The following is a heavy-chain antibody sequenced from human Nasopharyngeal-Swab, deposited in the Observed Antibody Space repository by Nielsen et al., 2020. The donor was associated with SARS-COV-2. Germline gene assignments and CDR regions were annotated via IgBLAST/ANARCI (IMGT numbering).Heavy chain of an antibody. CDR3: AMGSSGTTGEGY. J-gene: IGHJ4*02. V-gene: IGHV3-23*01. Sequence: GESLKISCVGSGFTFGTHAMTWVRQAPGKGLEWVSSVSESGYVTYYADSVKGRFTISRDNSKNTLYLQMNSLRAEDTAVFYCAMGSSGTTGEGYWGQGALVTVSS. CDR2: VSESGYVT. CDR1: GFTFGTHA. D-gene: IGHD3-10*01.